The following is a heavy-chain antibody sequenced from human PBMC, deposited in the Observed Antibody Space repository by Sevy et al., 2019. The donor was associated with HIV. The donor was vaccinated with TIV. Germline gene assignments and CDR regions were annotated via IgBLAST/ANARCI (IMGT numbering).Heavy chain of an antibody. J-gene: IGHJ6*02. D-gene: IGHD3-3*01. CDR3: ARGKLGGRSYDFLSGEKYYYYYYGMDV. CDR1: GYTFTGYY. V-gene: IGHV1-2*02. CDR2: INPNSGGT. Sequence: ASVKVSCKASGYTFTGYYMHWVRQAPGQGLEWMGWINPNSGGTNYAQKFQGRVTMTRDTSISTAYMELSRLRSDDTGVYFCARGKLGGRSYDFLSGEKYYYYYYGMDVWGQGTTVTVSS.